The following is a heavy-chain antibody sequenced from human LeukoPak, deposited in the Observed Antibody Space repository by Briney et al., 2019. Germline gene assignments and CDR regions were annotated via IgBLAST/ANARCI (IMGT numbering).Heavy chain of an antibody. J-gene: IGHJ6*03. D-gene: IGHD6-6*01. Sequence: SETLSLTCTVSGGSISSSSYYWGWIRQPPGKGLEWIGSIYHSGSTYYNPSLKSRVTISVDTSKNQFSLKLSSVTAADTAVYYCASVSSSHSGYYYYYMDVWGKGTTVTVSS. V-gene: IGHV4-39*07. CDR1: GGSISSSSYY. CDR3: ASVSSSHSGYYYYYMDV. CDR2: IYHSGST.